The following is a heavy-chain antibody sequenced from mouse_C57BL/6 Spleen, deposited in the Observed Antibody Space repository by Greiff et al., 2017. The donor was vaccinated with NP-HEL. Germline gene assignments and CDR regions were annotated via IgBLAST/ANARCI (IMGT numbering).Heavy chain of an antibody. CDR3: ARNSTRASY. J-gene: IGHJ2*01. V-gene: IGHV1-4*01. D-gene: IGHD3-1*01. CDR2: INPSSGYT. CDR1: GYTFTSYT. Sequence: VQLQQSGAELVKPGASVKMSCKASGYTFTSYTMHWVKQRPGQGLEWIGYINPSSGYTKYNQKFKDKATLTADKSSSTAYMQLSSLTSEDSAVYYWARNSTRASYWCQGTTLTVSA.